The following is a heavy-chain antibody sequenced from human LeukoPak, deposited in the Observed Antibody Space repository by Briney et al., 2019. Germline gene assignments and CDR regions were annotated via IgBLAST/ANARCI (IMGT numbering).Heavy chain of an antibody. CDR1: GGSPTVYF. CDR2: IYSSGST. J-gene: IGHJ4*02. CDR3: ARVGGYYYLDY. D-gene: IGHD3-22*01. V-gene: IGHV4-4*07. Sequence: PSETVSLICTVSGGSPTVYFWSWIRQPAGRGLEGIGRIYSSGSTNYNASLKSRVTMSVDTSKNQFSQKLSSVTAADTAVYFCARVGGYYYLDYWGQGTLVTVSS.